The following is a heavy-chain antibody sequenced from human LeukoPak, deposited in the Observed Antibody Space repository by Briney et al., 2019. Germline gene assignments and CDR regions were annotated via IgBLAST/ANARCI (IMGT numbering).Heavy chain of an antibody. CDR2: INHSGST. CDR1: GGSFSGYY. D-gene: IGHD5-12*01. V-gene: IGHV4-34*01. J-gene: IGHJ4*02. Sequence: SETLSLTCAVYGGSFSGYYWSWIRPPPGKGLEWIGEINHSGSTNYNPSLKSRVTISVDTSKNQFSLKLSSVTAADTAVYYCARGGGWLPFDYWGQGTLVTVSS. CDR3: ARGGGWLPFDY.